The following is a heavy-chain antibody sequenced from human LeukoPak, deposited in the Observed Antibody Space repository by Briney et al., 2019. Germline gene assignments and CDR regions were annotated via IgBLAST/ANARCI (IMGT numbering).Heavy chain of an antibody. Sequence: GGSLRLSCAASGFTFSSYWMSWVRQAPGKGLEWVANIKPDGSEKYSVDSVKGRFTISRDNAKNSLYLQMNSLKVEDTAVYYCARDRGYRSFDYWGQGTLVTVSS. CDR3: ARDRGYRSFDY. D-gene: IGHD6-19*01. CDR2: IKPDGSEK. J-gene: IGHJ4*02. CDR1: GFTFSSYW. V-gene: IGHV3-7*01.